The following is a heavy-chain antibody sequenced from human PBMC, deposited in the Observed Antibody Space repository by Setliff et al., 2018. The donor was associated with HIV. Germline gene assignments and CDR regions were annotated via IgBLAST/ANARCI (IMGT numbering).Heavy chain of an antibody. Sequence: SLRLSCAASGFTFSNYWMSWVRQAPGEGPEWVANVKQDGDETYYVASVKGRFTISRDNAKDSLYLQMNSLRVDDTAVYYCARRFWDGYKYYYYYYMDVWGKGTTVTVSS. CDR3: ARRFWDGYKYYYYYYMDV. CDR2: VKQDGDET. D-gene: IGHD3-3*01. V-gene: IGHV3-7*01. CDR1: GFTFSNYW. J-gene: IGHJ6*03.